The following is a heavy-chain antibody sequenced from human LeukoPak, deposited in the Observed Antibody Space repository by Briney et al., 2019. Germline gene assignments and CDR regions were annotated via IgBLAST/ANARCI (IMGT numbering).Heavy chain of an antibody. CDR3: ARSTYCGGDCYPPLDY. CDR2: ISSSNNTI. V-gene: IGHV3-48*02. Sequence: GGSLRLSYAASGFTFSSYNMIWVRQAPGKGLEWVSYISSSNNTIYYADSVKGRFTISRDNAKNSLYLQMNSLRDEDTAVSYCARSTYCGGDCYPPLDYWGQGTPVTVSS. CDR1: GFTFSSYN. J-gene: IGHJ4*02. D-gene: IGHD2-21*01.